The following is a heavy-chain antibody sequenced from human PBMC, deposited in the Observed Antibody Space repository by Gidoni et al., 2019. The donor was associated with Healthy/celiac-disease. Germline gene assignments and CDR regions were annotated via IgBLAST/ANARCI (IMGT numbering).Heavy chain of an antibody. V-gene: IGHV4-34*01. CDR3: ARGTIFGVVIIQYYFDY. CDR2: INHSGST. CDR1: GGSFIGYY. D-gene: IGHD3-3*01. Sequence: QVQLQQWRAGLLQPSETLSLTCAVHGGSFIGYYWSWIRQPPGTGLEWIGEINHSGSTNYNPSLKSRVTISVDTSKNQFSLKLSSVTAADTAVYYCARGTIFGVVIIQYYFDYWGQGTLVTVSS. J-gene: IGHJ4*02.